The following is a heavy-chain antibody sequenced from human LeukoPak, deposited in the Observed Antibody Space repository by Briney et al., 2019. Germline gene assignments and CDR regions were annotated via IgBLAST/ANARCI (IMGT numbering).Heavy chain of an antibody. CDR1: VFTFSTYD. J-gene: IGHJ4*02. V-gene: IGHV3-13*01. D-gene: IGHD3-9*01. CDR3: ARESNDFLTGYYDY. Sequence: GVALRLSCAASVFTFSTYDFHCVRQVTGKGLEWVSAIGTVGDTHYPGSVKGRFTISRENAKNSVYLQMDSLRAEDKAVYYCARESNDFLTGYYDYWGQGILVTVSS. CDR2: IGTVGDT.